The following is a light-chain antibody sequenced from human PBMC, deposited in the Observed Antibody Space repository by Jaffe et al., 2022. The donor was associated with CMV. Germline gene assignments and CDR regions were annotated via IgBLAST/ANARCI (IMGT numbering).Light chain of an antibody. Sequence: QSALTQPPSVSGSPGQSVTISCTGTSSDVGSYNRVSWYQQPPGTAPKFMIYEVSNRPSGVPDRFSGSKSGNTASLTISGLQAEDEADYYCSSYRSSSTLGVFGGGTKLTVL. CDR1: SSDVGSYNR. CDR3: SSYRSSSTLGV. J-gene: IGLJ3*02. CDR2: EVS. V-gene: IGLV2-18*02.